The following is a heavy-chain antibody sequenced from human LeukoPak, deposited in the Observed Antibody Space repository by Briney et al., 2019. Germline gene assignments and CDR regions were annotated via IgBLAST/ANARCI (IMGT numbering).Heavy chain of an antibody. D-gene: IGHD3-10*01. CDR1: GYTFTTYG. CDR2: ISTSKGNT. CDR3: ARREAGDY. Sequence: ASVKVSCKASGYTFTTYGVRWVRPAPGQGLGWMGWISTSKGNTNYAQKFQGRVTMTTDKSTSTAYMELRSLRSDDTAIYYCARREAGDYWGQGTLVTVSS. J-gene: IGHJ4*02. V-gene: IGHV1-18*01.